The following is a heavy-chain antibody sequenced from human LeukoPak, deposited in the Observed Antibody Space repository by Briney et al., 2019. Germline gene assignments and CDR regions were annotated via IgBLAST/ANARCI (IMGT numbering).Heavy chain of an antibody. CDR1: GYTFTSYG. CDR3: ARDRAGTIFGVVIALDY. D-gene: IGHD3-3*01. Sequence: ASVKVSCKASGYTFTSYGISWVRQAPGQGLEWMGWNSAYNGNTNYAQKLQGRVTMTTDTSTSTAYMELRSLRSDDTAVYYCARDRAGTIFGVVIALDYWGQGTLVTVSS. CDR2: NSAYNGNT. V-gene: IGHV1-18*01. J-gene: IGHJ4*02.